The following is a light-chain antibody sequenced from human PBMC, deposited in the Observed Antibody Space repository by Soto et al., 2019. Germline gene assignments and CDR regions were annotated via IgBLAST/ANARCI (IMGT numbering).Light chain of an antibody. Sequence: EIVMTLSLATLSVSPGERATLSCRASQSVSSNLAWYQQKPGQAPRLLIYSASSRATGIPARFSGSGSGTEFTLTISSLQSEDFAVYYCQQYKNWPPITFGQRTRLEI. J-gene: IGKJ5*01. CDR1: QSVSSN. V-gene: IGKV3-15*01. CDR2: SAS. CDR3: QQYKNWPPIT.